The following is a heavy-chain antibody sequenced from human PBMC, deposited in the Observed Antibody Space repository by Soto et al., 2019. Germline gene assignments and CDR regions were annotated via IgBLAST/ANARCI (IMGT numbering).Heavy chain of an antibody. CDR2: IWYDGSNK. Sequence: GGSLRLSCAASGFTFSSYGMHWVRQAPGKGLEWVAVIWYDGSNKYYADSVKGRFTISRDNSKNTLYLQMNSLRAEDTAVYYCARDSSSSVPLSWFDPWGQGTLVTVSS. V-gene: IGHV3-33*01. CDR3: ARDSSSSVPLSWFDP. D-gene: IGHD6-6*01. J-gene: IGHJ5*02. CDR1: GFTFSSYG.